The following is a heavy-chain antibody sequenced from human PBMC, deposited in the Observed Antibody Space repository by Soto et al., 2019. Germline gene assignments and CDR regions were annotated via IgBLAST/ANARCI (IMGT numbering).Heavy chain of an antibody. D-gene: IGHD4-17*01. CDR3: ARDGAYGESTGGYYYYYYGMGV. CDR2: ISSSSSYI. Sequence: PGGSLRLSCAASGFTFSSYSMNWVRQAPGKGLEWVSSISSSSSYIYYADSVKGRFTISRDNAKNSLYLQMNSLRAEDTAVYYCARDGAYGESTGGYYYYYYGMGVWGQGTTVTVYS. CDR1: GFTFSSYS. J-gene: IGHJ6*02. V-gene: IGHV3-21*01.